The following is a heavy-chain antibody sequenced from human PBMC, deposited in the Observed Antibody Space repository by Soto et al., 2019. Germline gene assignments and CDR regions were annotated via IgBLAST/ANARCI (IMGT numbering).Heavy chain of an antibody. D-gene: IGHD3-22*01. CDR2: ISGSGGST. Sequence: VGSLRLSCAASGFTFSSYAMSWVRQAPGKGLEWVSAISGSGGSTYYADSVKGRFTISRDNSKNTLYLQMNSLRAEDTAVYYCAKEYSHYYDSSQFDYWGQGTLVTVSS. J-gene: IGHJ4*02. CDR1: GFTFSSYA. CDR3: AKEYSHYYDSSQFDY. V-gene: IGHV3-23*01.